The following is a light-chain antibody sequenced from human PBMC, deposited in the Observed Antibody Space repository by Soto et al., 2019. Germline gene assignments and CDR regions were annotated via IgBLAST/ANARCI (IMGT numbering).Light chain of an antibody. CDR2: GKT. CDR1: SSNIGAGSD. CDR3: QSYDTSLRVWV. V-gene: IGLV1-40*01. Sequence: QSVLTQPPSVSGAPGQRVTISCTGSSSNIGAGSDVHWYQQFPGTAPKFLINGKTHRPSGVPDRFSVSKSGTSASLAITGLQAEDEADYYCQSYDTSLRVWVCGGGTKVTVL. J-gene: IGLJ3*02.